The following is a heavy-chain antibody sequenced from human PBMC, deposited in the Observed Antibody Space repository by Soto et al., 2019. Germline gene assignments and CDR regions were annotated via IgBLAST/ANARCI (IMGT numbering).Heavy chain of an antibody. CDR1: GFTFSSYS. Sequence: EVQLVESGGGLVKPGGSLRLSCAASGFTFSSYSMNWVRQAPGKGLEWVSSISSSSSYIYYADSVKGRFTISRDNAKNPLCLQMSSRRAEDTAVYYWARDGYCSGGSRYSFWGQGTLVTVSS. CDR3: ARDGYCSGGSRYSF. V-gene: IGHV3-21*01. D-gene: IGHD2-15*01. J-gene: IGHJ4*02. CDR2: ISSSSSYI.